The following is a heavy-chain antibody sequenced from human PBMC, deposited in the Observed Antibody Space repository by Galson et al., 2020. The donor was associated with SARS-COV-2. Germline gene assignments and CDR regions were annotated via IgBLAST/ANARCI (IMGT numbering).Heavy chain of an antibody. J-gene: IGHJ3*02. Sequence: SETLSLTCTVSGGSISSHYWSWIRQPPGKGLEWIGYIYYSGSTNYNPSLKSRVTISVDTSKNQFSLKLSSVTAADTAVYYCAREDGYNLPDAFDIWGQGTMVTVSS. CDR3: AREDGYNLPDAFDI. D-gene: IGHD5-12*01. CDR2: IYYSGST. CDR1: GGSISSHY. V-gene: IGHV4-59*11.